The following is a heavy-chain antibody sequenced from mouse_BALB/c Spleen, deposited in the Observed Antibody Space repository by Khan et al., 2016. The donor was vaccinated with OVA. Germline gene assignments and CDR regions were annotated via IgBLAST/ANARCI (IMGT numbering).Heavy chain of an antibody. Sequence: VQLQESGAELVRPGASVKLSCKASGYSFTSYWMNWVKQRPGQGLEWIGLIPPSDSETRLNQKFKDKATLTVDKSSSTAYMQLSSPTSEDSAVYYCARGTTASYWYFDVWGAGTTVTVSS. CDR1: GYSFTSYW. CDR2: IPPSDSET. J-gene: IGHJ1*01. D-gene: IGHD1-2*01. CDR3: ARGTTASYWYFDV. V-gene: IGHV1-61*01.